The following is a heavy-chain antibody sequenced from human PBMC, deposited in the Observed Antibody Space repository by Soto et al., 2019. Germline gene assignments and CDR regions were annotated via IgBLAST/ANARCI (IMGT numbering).Heavy chain of an antibody. V-gene: IGHV3-33*01. CDR1: GFTFSSYG. Sequence: GSLRLSCAASGFTFSSYGMHWVRQAPGKGLEWVAVIWYDGSNKYYADSVKGRFTISRDNSKNTLYLQMNSLRAEDTAVYYCARGGIYYGSGSYVYYFDYWGQGT. D-gene: IGHD3-10*01. J-gene: IGHJ4*02. CDR2: IWYDGSNK. CDR3: ARGGIYYGSGSYVYYFDY.